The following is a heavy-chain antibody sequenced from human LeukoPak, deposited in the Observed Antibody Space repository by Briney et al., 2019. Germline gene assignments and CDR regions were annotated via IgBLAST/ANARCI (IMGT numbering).Heavy chain of an antibody. CDR1: GYSISSGYY. CDR2: IYHSGST. Sequence: SETLSLTCAVSGYSISSGYYWGWILQPPGKGLEWIGSIYHSGSTYYNPSLKSRVTISVDTSKNQFSLKLSSVTAADTAVYYCARHFVVVPAAIGWFDPWGQGTLVTVSS. J-gene: IGHJ5*02. V-gene: IGHV4-38-2*01. CDR3: ARHFVVVPAAIGWFDP. D-gene: IGHD2-2*02.